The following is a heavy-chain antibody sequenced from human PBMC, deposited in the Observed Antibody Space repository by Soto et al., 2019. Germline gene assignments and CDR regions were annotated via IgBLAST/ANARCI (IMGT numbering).Heavy chain of an antibody. J-gene: IGHJ4*02. CDR3: AKRDDTSAYPYFLDY. CDR1: GFTFSSYS. Sequence: EVRLLESGGDLVQPGGSLRLSCAASGFTFSSYSMTWVRQAPGEGLEWVSTISGDASATYYADSVQGRFTISRENSKNTLYLQMNRLRAEDTAVYYCAKRDDTSAYPYFLDYWGQGTLVTVSS. V-gene: IGHV3-23*01. CDR2: ISGDASAT. D-gene: IGHD3-22*01.